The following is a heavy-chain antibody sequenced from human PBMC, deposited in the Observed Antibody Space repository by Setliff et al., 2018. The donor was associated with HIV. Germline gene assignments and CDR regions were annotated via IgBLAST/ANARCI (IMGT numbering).Heavy chain of an antibody. V-gene: IGHV4-31*03. Sequence: SETLSLTCSVSGVSVGSGDYYWHWIRQHPEKALEWIGYIFRSGDTYYNPSLKSRISMSVDTSKNQFSLELTSLTAADTAVYFCARLIHTGLLYFDFWGLGTLVTSPQ. D-gene: IGHD2-8*02. CDR1: GVSVGSGDYY. CDR3: ARLIHTGLLYFDF. CDR2: IFRSGDT. J-gene: IGHJ4*02.